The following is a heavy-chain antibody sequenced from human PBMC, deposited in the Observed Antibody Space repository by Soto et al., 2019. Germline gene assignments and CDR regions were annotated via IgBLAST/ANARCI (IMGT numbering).Heavy chain of an antibody. CDR2: ISSSSSTI. Sequence: EVQVVESGGGLVQPGGSLSLSCEASGFTFGSNSMNWVGQAPGKGLEWISYISSSSSTIYADSVKGRFTISRDNAKNSLYLQMNSLRDEDTAVYYCARVIWSGHLTSDLWGQGTLVTVSS. V-gene: IGHV3-48*02. CDR3: ARVIWSGHLTSDL. D-gene: IGHD3-3*01. J-gene: IGHJ5*02. CDR1: GFTFGSNS.